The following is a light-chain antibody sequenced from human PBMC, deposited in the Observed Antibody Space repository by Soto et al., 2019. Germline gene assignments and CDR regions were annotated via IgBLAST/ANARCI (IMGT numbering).Light chain of an antibody. J-gene: IGKJ1*01. CDR1: QTISSW. CDR3: QHYNSYSEA. V-gene: IGKV1-5*03. CDR2: KAS. Sequence: DIQMTHSPSTRAGSVCDRVTIPSRASQTISSWLAWYQQKPGKALKLLIYKASTLKSGVPSRFSGSGSGTEFTLTISSLQPDDFATYYCQHYNSYSEAFGQGTKVDI.